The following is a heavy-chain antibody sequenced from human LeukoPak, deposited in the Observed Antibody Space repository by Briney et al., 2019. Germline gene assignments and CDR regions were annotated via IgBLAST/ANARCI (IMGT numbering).Heavy chain of an antibody. CDR2: ISYDGSNK. Sequence: GGSLRLSRATSAFTFSSYWMHWVRQAPGKGLEWVAVISYDGSNKYYADSVKGRFTISRDNSKNTPYLQMNSLRAEDTAVYYCARDLAATKLDYWGQGTLVTVSS. V-gene: IGHV3-30-3*01. CDR1: AFTFSSYW. D-gene: IGHD2-15*01. J-gene: IGHJ4*02. CDR3: ARDLAATKLDY.